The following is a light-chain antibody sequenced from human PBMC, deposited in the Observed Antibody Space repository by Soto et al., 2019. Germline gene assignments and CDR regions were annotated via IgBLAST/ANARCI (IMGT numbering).Light chain of an antibody. CDR3: QQLNNYPLT. J-gene: IGKJ4*01. V-gene: IGKV1-9*01. Sequence: IQLTQSPSFLSASLGDRVTITCRAGQGIGSYLAWYQQKPGKAPRLLIYAASTLQSGVPSRFSGSGSDTEFTLTISSLQPEDFATYYCQQLNNYPLTFGGGTKVDIK. CDR2: AAS. CDR1: QGIGSY.